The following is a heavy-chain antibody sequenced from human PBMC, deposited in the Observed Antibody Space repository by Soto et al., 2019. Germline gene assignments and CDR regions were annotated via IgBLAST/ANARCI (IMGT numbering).Heavy chain of an antibody. D-gene: IGHD3-22*01. CDR2: IKSKTDGGTT. V-gene: IGHV3-15*07. Sequence: GGSLRPSCAASGFSFSNAWMNWVRQAPGKGLEWVGRIKSKTDGGTTDYTAPVKGRFTISRDDSKNMMYLQMNSLKTEDTAVYYCTTLGHYYDSSPLDVWGQGTTVTVSS. CDR3: TTLGHYYDSSPLDV. CDR1: GFSFSNAW. J-gene: IGHJ6*02.